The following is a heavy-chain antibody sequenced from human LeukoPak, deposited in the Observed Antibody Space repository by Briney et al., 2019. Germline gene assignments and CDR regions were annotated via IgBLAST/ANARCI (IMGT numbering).Heavy chain of an antibody. D-gene: IGHD2-2*01. CDR3: TRLDRSSTSCSDY. Sequence: PGGSLRLSCAASGFTFSGSAMHWVRQASGKGLEWVGRIRSKANSYATAYAASVKGRFTISRDDSKNTAYLQMNSLKTEDTAVYYCTRLDRSSTSCSDYWGQGTLVTVSS. CDR1: GFTFSGSA. J-gene: IGHJ4*02. V-gene: IGHV3-73*01. CDR2: IRSKANSYAT.